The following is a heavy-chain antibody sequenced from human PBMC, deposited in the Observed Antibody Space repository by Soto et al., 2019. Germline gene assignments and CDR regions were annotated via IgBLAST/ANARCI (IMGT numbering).Heavy chain of an antibody. CDR1: GFTFSSYA. CDR2: ISGSGGST. CDR3: ATRRPNFDWLLSLYSY. V-gene: IGHV3-23*01. J-gene: IGHJ4*02. D-gene: IGHD3-9*01. Sequence: PGGSLRLSCAASGFTFSSYAMSWVRQAPGKGLEWVSAISGSGGSTYYADSVKGRFTISRDNSRNTLYLQMNSLRAEDTAVYYCATRRPNFDWLLSLYSYWGQGTLVTVSS.